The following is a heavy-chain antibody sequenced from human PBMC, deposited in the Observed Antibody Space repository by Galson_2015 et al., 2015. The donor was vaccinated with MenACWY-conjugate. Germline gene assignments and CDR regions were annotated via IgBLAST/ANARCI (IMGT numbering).Heavy chain of an antibody. CDR2: INSDGRST. CDR3: ARLGGNYRTTSHFDY. Sequence: INSDGRSTSYADSVKGRFTISRDNAKNTLYLQMNSPRAEDTAVYYCARLGGNYRTTSHFDYWGQGTLVTVSS. D-gene: IGHD1-26*01. V-gene: IGHV3-74*01. J-gene: IGHJ4*02.